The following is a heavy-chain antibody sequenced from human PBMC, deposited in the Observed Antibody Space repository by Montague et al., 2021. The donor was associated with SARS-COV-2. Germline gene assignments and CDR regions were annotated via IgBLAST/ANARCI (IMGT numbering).Heavy chain of an antibody. J-gene: IGHJ4*02. CDR3: ARGRITMVRGVIIDNLFDY. Sequence: SVKVSCKASAYTFTSFDIHWVRQAPGQGPEWIGWVNPNSANTGYAQKFQGRVTMTRNIAVSTAYMELSSLRSEDTAVYYCARGRITMVRGVIIDNLFDYWGQGTLVTVSS. V-gene: IGHV1-8*01. CDR2: VNPNSANT. CDR1: AYTFTSFD. D-gene: IGHD3-10*01.